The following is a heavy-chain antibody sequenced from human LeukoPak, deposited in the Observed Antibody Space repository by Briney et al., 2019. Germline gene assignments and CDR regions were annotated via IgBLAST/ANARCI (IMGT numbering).Heavy chain of an antibody. V-gene: IGHV3-33*01. J-gene: IGHJ4*02. CDR2: IWYDGSNK. CDR1: GFTFSSHG. D-gene: IGHD2-15*01. Sequence: PGGSLRLSCAASGFTFSSHGMHWGRQAPGKGLEWVAVIWYDGSNKYYADSVKGRFTISRDNSKNMLYLQMNSLRAEDTAVYYCARLKGSYFDYWGQGTLVTVSS. CDR3: ARLKGSYFDY.